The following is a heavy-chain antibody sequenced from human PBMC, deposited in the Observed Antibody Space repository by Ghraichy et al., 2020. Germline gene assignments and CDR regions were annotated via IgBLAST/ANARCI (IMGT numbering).Heavy chain of an antibody. CDR2: INHSGST. CDR1: GGSFSGYY. V-gene: IGHV4-34*01. J-gene: IGHJ4*02. CDR3: ARSENSGSYLIDY. Sequence: SETLSLTCAVYGGSFSGYYWSWIRQPPGKGLEWIGEINHSGSTNYNPSLKSRVTISVDTSKNQFSLKLSSVTAADTAVYYCARSENSGSYLIDYWGQGTLVTVSS. D-gene: IGHD1-26*01.